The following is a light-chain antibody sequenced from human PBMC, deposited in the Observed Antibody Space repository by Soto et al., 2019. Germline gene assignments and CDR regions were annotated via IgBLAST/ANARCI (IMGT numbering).Light chain of an antibody. Sequence: DIQMTQSPSSLSASVGDRVTITCRASQSISRYLNWYQQKPGKAPKLLIYGASSLQSGVPSRFSGSGSGTDFPLTISSLQPEDFATYYCQQSYSSPPYPFGQGTKLEIK. J-gene: IGKJ2*01. CDR1: QSISRY. CDR3: QQSYSSPPYP. CDR2: GAS. V-gene: IGKV1-39*01.